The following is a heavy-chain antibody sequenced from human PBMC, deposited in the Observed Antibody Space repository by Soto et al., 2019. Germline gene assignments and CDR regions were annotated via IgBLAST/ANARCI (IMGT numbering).Heavy chain of an antibody. CDR2: ISWNSGSI. V-gene: IGHV3-9*01. D-gene: IGHD5-12*01. Sequence: EVQLVESGGGLVQPGRSLRLSCAASGFTFDDYAMHWVRQAPGKGLEWVSGISWNSGSIGYADSVKGRFTISRDNAKNSLYLQMNSLRAEDTALYYCAKDKGGRYSGYDAAFDIWGQGTMVTVSS. J-gene: IGHJ3*02. CDR1: GFTFDDYA. CDR3: AKDKGGRYSGYDAAFDI.